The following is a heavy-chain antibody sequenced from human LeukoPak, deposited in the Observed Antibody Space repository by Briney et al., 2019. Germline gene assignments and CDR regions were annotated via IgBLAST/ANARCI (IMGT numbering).Heavy chain of an antibody. CDR3: AVTYYYDSSGYRTQFDY. V-gene: IGHV1-58*02. Sequence: GTSVEVSCKASGFTFTSSAMQWVRQARGQRLEWIGWIVVGSGNTNYAQKFQERVTITRDMSTSTAYMELSSLRSEDTAVYYCAVTYYYDSSGYRTQFDYWGQGTLVTVSS. D-gene: IGHD3-22*01. CDR2: IVVGSGNT. CDR1: GFTFTSSA. J-gene: IGHJ4*02.